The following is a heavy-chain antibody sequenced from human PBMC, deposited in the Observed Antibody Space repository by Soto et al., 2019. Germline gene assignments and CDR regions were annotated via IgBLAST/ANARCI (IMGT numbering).Heavy chain of an antibody. V-gene: IGHV3-30-3*01. CDR1: GFTFSSYA. D-gene: IGHD3-3*01. J-gene: IGHJ5*02. CDR3: ARVATYYDFWIGGFDP. Sequence: VQLVESGGGVVQPGRSLRLSCAASGFTFSSYAMHWVRQAPGKGLEWVAVISYDGSNKYYADSVKGRFTISRDNSKNTLYLQMNSLRAEDTAVYYCARVATYYDFWIGGFDPWGQGTLVTVSS. CDR2: ISYDGSNK.